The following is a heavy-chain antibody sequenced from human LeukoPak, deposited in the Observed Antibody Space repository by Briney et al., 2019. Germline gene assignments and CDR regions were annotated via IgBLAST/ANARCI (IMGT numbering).Heavy chain of an antibody. V-gene: IGHV1-2*02. CDR1: GYTFTGYY. CDR2: INPNSGGT. D-gene: IGHD3-3*01. Sequence: ASVKVSCKASGYTFTGYYMHWVRQAPGQGLEWMGWINPNSGGTNYAQKFQGRVTMTRDTSISTAYMELSRLRSDDTAVYYCASGKYDFWSGYYFDYWGQGTLVTVSS. J-gene: IGHJ4*02. CDR3: ASGKYDFWSGYYFDY.